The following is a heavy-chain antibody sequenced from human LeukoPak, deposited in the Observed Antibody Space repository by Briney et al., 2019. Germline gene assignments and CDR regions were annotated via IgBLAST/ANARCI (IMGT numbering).Heavy chain of an antibody. CDR2: IYYTGST. J-gene: IGHJ4*02. CDR3: ARGYYYDYSGPDFDY. CDR1: GGSIISYY. D-gene: IGHD3-22*01. Sequence: ASETLSLTCSVSGGSIISYYWSWLRQPPGKGLEWIGYIYYTGSTNSSPSLKSRVTISVDTSKNQFSLRLTSVTAADTAVYYCARGYYYDYSGPDFDYWGQGTLATVSS. V-gene: IGHV4-59*01.